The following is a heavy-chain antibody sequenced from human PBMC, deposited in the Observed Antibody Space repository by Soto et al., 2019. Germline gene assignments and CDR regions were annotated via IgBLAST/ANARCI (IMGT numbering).Heavy chain of an antibody. J-gene: IGHJ6*03. CDR2: IYSSGST. Sequence: QVQLQESGPGLVKPSETLSLTCTVSGGSISSYYWSCIRQPPGKGLEWIGYIYSSGSTNYNPSLRSRFSISVDTSKNQCSLKLSSVTAADTAVYYCARGAPLWFGELRYYYYMDVWGKGTTVTVSS. CDR1: GGSISSYY. D-gene: IGHD3-10*01. V-gene: IGHV4-59*01. CDR3: ARGAPLWFGELRYYYYMDV.